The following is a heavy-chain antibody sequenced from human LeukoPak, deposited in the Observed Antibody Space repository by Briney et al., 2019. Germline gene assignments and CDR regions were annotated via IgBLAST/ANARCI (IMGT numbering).Heavy chain of an antibody. CDR1: GYTFTGYY. D-gene: IGHD2-2*02. CDR2: INPHSGGT. Sequence: RASVKISCKASGYTFTGYYLHWVRQAPGQGLEWMGWINPHSGGTNYAQKFQGRVTMTRDTSISTAYMELSRLRSDDTAVYYCARALRLPIPPEYWGQGTLVTVSS. CDR3: ARALRLPIPPEY. V-gene: IGHV1-2*02. J-gene: IGHJ4*02.